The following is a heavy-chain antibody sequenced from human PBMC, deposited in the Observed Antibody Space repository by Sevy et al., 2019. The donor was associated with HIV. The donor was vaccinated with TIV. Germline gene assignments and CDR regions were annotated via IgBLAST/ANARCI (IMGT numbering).Heavy chain of an antibody. V-gene: IGHV3-48*02. CDR3: ARASHIITFGGVIVVDGIDY. J-gene: IGHJ4*02. CDR1: TFTFSSYS. D-gene: IGHD3-16*02. CDR2: ISSSSGTR. Sequence: GGSLRLSCAASTFTFSSYSMHWVRQAPGKGLEWVSYISSSSGTRYYADSVKGRFTISRDNAKNSLFLQMNSLRDEDTAVYYCARASHIITFGGVIVVDGIDYWGQGTLATVSS.